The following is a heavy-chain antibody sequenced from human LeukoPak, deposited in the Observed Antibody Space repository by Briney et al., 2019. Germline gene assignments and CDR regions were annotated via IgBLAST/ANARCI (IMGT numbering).Heavy chain of an antibody. J-gene: IGHJ5*02. V-gene: IGHV4-59*08. CDR2: IYYSGNT. CDR3: ARHIGYCSTTTCQPGFHP. Sequence: PETLSLTCTVSGGSISSYYWSLIRQPPGKGLEWIGYIYYSGNTNYNPSLKSRVTISVDTSKNQFSLKLTSVTAADTAMYYCARHIGYCSTTTCQPGFHPWGQGTLVTVSS. D-gene: IGHD2-2*01. CDR1: GGSISSYY.